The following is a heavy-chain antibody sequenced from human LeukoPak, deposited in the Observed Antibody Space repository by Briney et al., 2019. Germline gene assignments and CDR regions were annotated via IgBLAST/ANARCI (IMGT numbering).Heavy chain of an antibody. V-gene: IGHV3-7*01. D-gene: IGHD3-16*01. J-gene: IGHJ5*02. Sequence: GGSLRLSCGASGFTFSNYWMSWVRQAPGKGLEWVANMKEDGSEGYYVDSVKGRFTISRDNAKNSLYLQMNSLRAEDTAVYYCARTLRTFNWFDPWGQGTLVTVSS. CDR1: GFTFSNYW. CDR2: MKEDGSEG. CDR3: ARTLRTFNWFDP.